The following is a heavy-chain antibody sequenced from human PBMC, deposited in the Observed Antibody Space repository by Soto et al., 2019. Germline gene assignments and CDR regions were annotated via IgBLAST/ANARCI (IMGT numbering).Heavy chain of an antibody. CDR2: ISGSGGST. Sequence: GESLKISCAASGFTFSSYAMSWVRQAPGKGLEWVSAISGSGGSTYYADSVKGRFTISRDNSKNTLYLQMNSLRAEDTAVYYCAKTGEEVSGSYYDYWGQGTLVTVSS. CDR3: AKTGEEVSGSYYDY. D-gene: IGHD3-10*01. CDR1: GFTFSSYA. J-gene: IGHJ4*02. V-gene: IGHV3-23*01.